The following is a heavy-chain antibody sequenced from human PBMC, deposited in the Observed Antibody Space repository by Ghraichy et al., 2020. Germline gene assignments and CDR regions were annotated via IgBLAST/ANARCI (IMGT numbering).Heavy chain of an antibody. Sequence: SETLSLTCTVSGGSISSYYWSWIRQPPGKGLEWIGYIYYSGSTNYNPSLKSRVTISVDTSKNQFSLKLSSVTAADTAVYYCARDGLRDHPVLGAFDIWGQGTMVTVSS. V-gene: IGHV4-59*01. D-gene: IGHD3-3*02. CDR2: IYYSGST. CDR1: GGSISSYY. CDR3: ARDGLRDHPVLGAFDI. J-gene: IGHJ3*02.